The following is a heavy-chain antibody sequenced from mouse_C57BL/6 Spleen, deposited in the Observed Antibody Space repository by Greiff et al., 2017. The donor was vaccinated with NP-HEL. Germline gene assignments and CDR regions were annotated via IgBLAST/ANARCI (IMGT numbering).Heavy chain of an antibody. J-gene: IGHJ1*03. D-gene: IGHD1-1*01. CDR1: GYTFTNYW. V-gene: IGHV1-63*01. Sequence: QVQLKQSGAELVRPGTSVKMSCKASGYTFTNYWIGWAKQRPGHGLEWLGDIYPGGGYTNYNEKFKGKATLTADKSASTAYMQFSSLTSEDAAIYYCARSITTVVAKDWYFDVWGTGTTVTVSS. CDR3: ARSITTVVAKDWYFDV. CDR2: IYPGGGYT.